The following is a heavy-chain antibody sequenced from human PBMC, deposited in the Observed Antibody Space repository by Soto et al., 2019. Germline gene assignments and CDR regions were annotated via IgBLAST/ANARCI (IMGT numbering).Heavy chain of an antibody. CDR3: ARGLGSGSYYWAGDFDI. CDR1: GYTFTSYD. V-gene: IGHV1-8*01. CDR2: MNPNSGNT. Sequence: QVQLVQSGAEVEKPGASVKVSCKASGYTFTSYDMNWVRQAPGQGLEWMGWMNPNSGNTGYAQKFQGRVTMTRNTSINTAYMELSRLRCEDTAVYYCARGLGSGSYYWAGDFDIWGQGTMVTVSS. D-gene: IGHD3-10*01. J-gene: IGHJ3*02.